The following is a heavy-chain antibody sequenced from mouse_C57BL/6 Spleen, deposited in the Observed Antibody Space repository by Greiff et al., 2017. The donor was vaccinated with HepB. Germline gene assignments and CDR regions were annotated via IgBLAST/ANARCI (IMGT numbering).Heavy chain of an antibody. D-gene: IGHD4-1*01. V-gene: IGHV5-4*01. CDR3: ARDQGLTGHYFDY. J-gene: IGHJ2*01. CDR2: ISDGGSYT. CDR1: GFTFSSYA. Sequence: EVQLVESGGGLVKPGGSLKLSCAASGFTFSSYAMSWVRQTPEKRLEWVATISDGGSYTYYPDNVKGRFTISRDNAKNNLYLQMSHLKSEDTAMYYCARDQGLTGHYFDYWGQGTTLTVSS.